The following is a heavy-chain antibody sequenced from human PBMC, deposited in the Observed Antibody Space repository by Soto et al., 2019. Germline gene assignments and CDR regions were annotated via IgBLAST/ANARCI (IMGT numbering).Heavy chain of an antibody. CDR3: ATDNPRSRMYWDWFDP. V-gene: IGHV1-3*01. J-gene: IGHJ5*02. D-gene: IGHD2-8*02. CDR1: GFIRNA. Sequence: QVQLVQSGGEVKKPGASVKVSCKASGFIRNAIHWVRQAPGQRLEWMGWINAGNGNTKYSETFQGRVSFTRDTSPNTLYMELSGLRTECTAIYYCATDNPRSRMYWDWFDPWGQGTLVTVSS. CDR2: INAGNGNT.